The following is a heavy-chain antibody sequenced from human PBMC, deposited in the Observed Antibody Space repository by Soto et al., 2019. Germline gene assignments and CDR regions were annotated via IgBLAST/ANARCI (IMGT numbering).Heavy chain of an antibody. D-gene: IGHD2-15*01. V-gene: IGHV4-59*12. CDR3: ARFVPCSDGRCPLAD. CDR2: IYYTGST. Sequence: PSETLSLTCTVSGGSISSYYWSWIRQPPGKGLEWIGYIYYTGSTNYNPSLKSRVTISVDTSKNQFSLKLTSVTAADTAVYYFARFVPCSDGRCPLADRGQGTLVTVSS. CDR1: GGSISSYY. J-gene: IGHJ4*02.